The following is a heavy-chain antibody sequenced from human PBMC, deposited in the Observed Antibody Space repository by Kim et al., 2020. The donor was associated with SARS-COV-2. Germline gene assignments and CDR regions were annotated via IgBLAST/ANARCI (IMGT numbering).Heavy chain of an antibody. D-gene: IGHD1-7*01. CDR3: ARGTGNYGDWDY. Sequence: GGSLRLSCAASGFSISSYGVHWVRQAPGKGLVWVSRISSDGRTTNYADSVKGRFTMSRDTAKNMLYLDMNSLRADDTAVYYCARGTGNYGDWDYWGQGT. V-gene: IGHV3-74*01. CDR2: ISSDGRTT. CDR1: GFSISSYG. J-gene: IGHJ4*02.